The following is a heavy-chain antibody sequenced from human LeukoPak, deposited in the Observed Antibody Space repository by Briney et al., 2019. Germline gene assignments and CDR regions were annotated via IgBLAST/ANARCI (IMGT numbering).Heavy chain of an antibody. D-gene: IGHD3-3*01. CDR2: IYYSGST. CDR1: GGSISSYY. CDR3: ARAPAPYDFWSGYYSSWFDP. Sequence: SETLSLTCIVSGGSISSYYWSWIRQPPGKGLEWIGYIYYSGSTNYNPSLKSRVTISVDTSKNQFSLKLSSVTAADTAVYYCARAPAPYDFWSGYYSSWFDPWGQGTLVTVSS. J-gene: IGHJ5*02. V-gene: IGHV4-59*01.